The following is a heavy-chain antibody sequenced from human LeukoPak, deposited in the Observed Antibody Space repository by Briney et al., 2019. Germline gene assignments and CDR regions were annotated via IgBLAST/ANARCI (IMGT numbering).Heavy chain of an antibody. V-gene: IGHV4-4*07. Sequence: SETLSLTCTVSGGSLSSYSWSWFRQPAGKGLDWIGRIYTSGTTNYNPSLKSRATMSVDTSKNQFSLRLNSVTAADTAVYYCARDLIGYCSTISCYGAAFDIWGQGTMVTVSS. CDR1: GGSLSSYS. J-gene: IGHJ3*02. D-gene: IGHD2-2*03. CDR2: IYTSGTT. CDR3: ARDLIGYCSTISCYGAAFDI.